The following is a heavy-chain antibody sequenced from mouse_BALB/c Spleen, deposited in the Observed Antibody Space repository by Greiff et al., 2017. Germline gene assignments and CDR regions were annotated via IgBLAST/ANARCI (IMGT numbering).Heavy chain of an antibody. CDR3: ARHGGTKAMDY. V-gene: IGHV5-17*02. CDR1: GFTFSSFG. J-gene: IGHJ4*01. D-gene: IGHD2-14*01. Sequence: DVMLVESGGGLVQPGGSRKLSCAASGFTFSSFGMHWVRQAPEKGLEWVAYISSGSSTIYYADTVKGRFTISRDNPKNTLFLQMTSLRSEDTAMYYCARHGGTKAMDYWGQGTSGTVSS. CDR2: ISSGSSTI.